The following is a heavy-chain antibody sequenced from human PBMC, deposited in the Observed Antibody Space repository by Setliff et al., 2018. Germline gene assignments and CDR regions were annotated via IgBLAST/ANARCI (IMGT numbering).Heavy chain of an antibody. D-gene: IGHD3-3*01. CDR2: ISSSGSTI. CDR1: GGSISSGGYY. V-gene: IGHV3-11*04. J-gene: IGHJ5*02. CDR3: ARDSRARITIFGVLTNCFDP. Sequence: LSLTCTVSGGSISSGGYYWSWIRQHPGKGLEWVSYISSSGSTIYYADSVKGRFTISRDNAKNSLYLQMNSLRAEDTAVYYCARDSRARITIFGVLTNCFDPWGQGTLVTVSS.